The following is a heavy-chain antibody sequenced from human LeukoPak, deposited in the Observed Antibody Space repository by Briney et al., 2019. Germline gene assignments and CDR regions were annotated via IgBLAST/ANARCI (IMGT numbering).Heavy chain of an antibody. V-gene: IGHV1-69*05. CDR1: GGTFSSYA. J-gene: IGHJ6*03. CDR2: IIPIFGTA. CDR3: ARGQPYYDFWSGYYPYMDV. D-gene: IGHD3-3*01. Sequence: SVKVSCKASGGTFSSYAISWVRQAPGQGLEWMGGIIPIFGTANYAQKFQGRITITTDESTSTAYMELSSLRSEDTAVYYCARGQPYYDFWSGYYPYMDVWGKGTTVTVSS.